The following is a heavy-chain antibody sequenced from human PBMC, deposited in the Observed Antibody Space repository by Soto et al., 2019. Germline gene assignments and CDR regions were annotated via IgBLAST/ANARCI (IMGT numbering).Heavy chain of an antibody. V-gene: IGHV5-51*01. J-gene: IGHJ6*02. CDR3: AKTAAGGKNYYGMDV. D-gene: IGHD6-13*01. Sequence: VESLKISCKGSGYSFTSYCIGWARQMPGKGLEWMGIIYPGDSDTRYSPSFQGQVTISADKSISTAYLQWSSLKASDTAMYYCAKTAAGGKNYYGMDVWGQGTTVTVSS. CDR2: IYPGDSDT. CDR1: GYSFTSYC.